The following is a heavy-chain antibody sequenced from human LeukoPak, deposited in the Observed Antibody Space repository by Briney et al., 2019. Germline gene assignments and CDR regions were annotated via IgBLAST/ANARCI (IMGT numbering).Heavy chain of an antibody. CDR2: IKSKVDGGTT. V-gene: IGHV3-15*01. CDR3: TTDAGYSSRWYNY. D-gene: IGHD6-13*01. J-gene: IGHJ4*02. Sequence: PGGSLRLSCAASGFSFTNAYMTWVRQAPGKGLEWVGRIKSKVDGGTTDYGAPVKTRFSLSTDESKNTGYLQMNSLRTEHTAVYYCTTDAGYSSRWYNYWGQGTLVTVAS. CDR1: GFSFTNAY.